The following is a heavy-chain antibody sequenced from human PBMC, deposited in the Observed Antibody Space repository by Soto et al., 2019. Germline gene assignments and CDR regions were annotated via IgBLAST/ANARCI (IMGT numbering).Heavy chain of an antibody. CDR2: IYNSGNT. CDR1: GGSITSYY. CDR3: ARTGYSSGFYYFDN. D-gene: IGHD6-19*01. J-gene: IGHJ4*02. V-gene: IGHV4-59*01. Sequence: PSETLSLTCTVSGGSITSYYWSWIRQPPGKGLEWIGYIYNSGNTNYNPALKSRVTISVDTSKNQFSLKLSSVTAADTAVYYCARTGYSSGFYYFDNWGQGTLVTVS.